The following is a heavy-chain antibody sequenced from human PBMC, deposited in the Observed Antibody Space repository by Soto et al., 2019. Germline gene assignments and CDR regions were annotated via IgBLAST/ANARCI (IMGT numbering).Heavy chain of an antibody. CDR3: ARESGYSGYLYYYYGMDV. CDR2: MNPNSGNT. V-gene: IGHV1-8*01. Sequence: GASVKVSCKASGYTFTSYDINWVRQATGQGLEWMGWMNPNSGNTGYAQKFQGRVTMTRNTSISTAYMELSSLRSEDTAVYYCARESGYSGYLYYYYGMDVWGQGTTVTV. D-gene: IGHD5-12*01. CDR1: GYTFTSYD. J-gene: IGHJ6*02.